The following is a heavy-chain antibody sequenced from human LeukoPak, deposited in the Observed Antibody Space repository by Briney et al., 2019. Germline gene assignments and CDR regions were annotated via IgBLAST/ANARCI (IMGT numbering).Heavy chain of an antibody. CDR1: GCTFTSYG. Sequence: GASVKVSCKASGCTFTSYGINWVRQAPGQGLEWMGWISAYNGNTNYAQKLQGRVTMTTDTSTSTAYMELRSLRSDDTAVYYCARGYCTSTSCHLDYWGQGTLVTVSS. V-gene: IGHV1-18*01. J-gene: IGHJ4*02. D-gene: IGHD2-2*01. CDR2: ISAYNGNT. CDR3: ARGYCTSTSCHLDY.